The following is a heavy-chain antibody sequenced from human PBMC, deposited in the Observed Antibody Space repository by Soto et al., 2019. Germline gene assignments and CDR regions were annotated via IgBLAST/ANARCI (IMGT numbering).Heavy chain of an antibody. CDR1: GFTFSSYA. D-gene: IGHD3-10*01. CDR3: AKDRGGFIIIHFDY. CDR2: ISGSGGST. J-gene: IGHJ4*02. V-gene: IGHV3-23*01. Sequence: GGFLRLSCAASGFTFSSYAMSWVRQAPGKGLEWVSAISGSGGSTYYADSVKGRFTISRDNSKNTLYLQMNSLRAEDTAVYYCAKDRGGFIIIHFDYWGQGTLVTVSS.